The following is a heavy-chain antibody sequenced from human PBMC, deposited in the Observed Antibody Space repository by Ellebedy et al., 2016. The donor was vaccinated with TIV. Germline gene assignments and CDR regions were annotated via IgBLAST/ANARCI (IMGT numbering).Heavy chain of an antibody. D-gene: IGHD3-22*01. CDR2: ISGSGGST. V-gene: IGHV3-23*01. CDR3: AKSGFDSSGYDDAFDI. CDR1: GFTFSSYA. Sequence: GGSLRLXCAASGFTFSSYAMSWVRQAPGKGLEWVSAISGSGGSTYYADSVKGRFTISRDNSKNTLYLQMNSLRAEDTAVYYCAKSGFDSSGYDDAFDIWGQGTMVTVSS. J-gene: IGHJ3*02.